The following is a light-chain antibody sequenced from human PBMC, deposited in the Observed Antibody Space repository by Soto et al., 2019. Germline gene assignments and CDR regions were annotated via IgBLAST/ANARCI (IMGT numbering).Light chain of an antibody. CDR3: HQYNNWPWT. CDR2: SAS. V-gene: IGKV3-15*01. Sequence: EIVLTQSPATLSMFPRVRTNLSCRASQSISDTLAWYQQKPGQAPRLLIYSASRRATGFPPRFSGSGSGTDFTLTTTSLQSEDFAVYYCHQYNNWPWTFGQGTKVDI. J-gene: IGKJ1*01. CDR1: QSISDT.